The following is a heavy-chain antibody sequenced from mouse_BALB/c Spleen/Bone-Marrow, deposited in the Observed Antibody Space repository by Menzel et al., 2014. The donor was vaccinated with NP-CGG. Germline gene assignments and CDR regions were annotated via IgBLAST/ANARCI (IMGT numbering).Heavy chain of an antibody. CDR2: IYPGDGDT. D-gene: IGHD1-1*01. CDR3: ARTYGSSFFAY. Sequence: VQLQQSGPALVKSGASVKISCKASGYVFSSSWMNWVKQRPGQGLEWIGRIYPGDGDTNYNGKFKGKATLTADKSSSTAYMQLSNLTSVDSAVYFCARTYGSSFFAYWGQGALVTVSA. CDR1: GYVFSSSW. V-gene: IGHV1-82*01. J-gene: IGHJ3*01.